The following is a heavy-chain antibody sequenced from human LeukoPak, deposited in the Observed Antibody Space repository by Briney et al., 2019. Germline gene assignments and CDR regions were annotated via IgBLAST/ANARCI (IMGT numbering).Heavy chain of an antibody. CDR1: GFTFSDYS. CDR3: ARDFGVGRYFDY. D-gene: IGHD3-10*01. V-gene: IGHV3-48*01. J-gene: IGHJ4*02. CDR2: IGIDSGNT. Sequence: GGSLRLSCAASGFTFSDYSMNWVRQAPGKGLEWISYIGIDSGNTNYADSVKGRFTMSRDNSRNTLDLQMNGLRLEDTALYYCARDFGVGRYFDYCGQGTLVTVSS.